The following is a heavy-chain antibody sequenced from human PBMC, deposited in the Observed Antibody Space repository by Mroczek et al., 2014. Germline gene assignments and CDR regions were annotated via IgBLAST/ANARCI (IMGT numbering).Heavy chain of an antibody. D-gene: IGHD3-22*01. CDR3: TSCLMGYDSSGYDNYLGAFDI. V-gene: IGHV3-49*03. CDR2: IRSKAYGGTT. J-gene: IGHJ3*02. Sequence: VQLVQSGGGLVQPGRSLRLSCTASGFTFGDYAMSWFRQAPGKGLEWVGFIRSKAYGGTTEYAASVKGRFTISRDDSKSIAYLQMNSLKTEDTAVYYCTSCLMGYDSSGYDNYLGAFDIWGQGTMVTVSS. CDR1: GFTFGDYA.